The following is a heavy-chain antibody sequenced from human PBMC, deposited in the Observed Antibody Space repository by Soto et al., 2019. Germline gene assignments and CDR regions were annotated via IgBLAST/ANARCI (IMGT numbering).Heavy chain of an antibody. D-gene: IGHD2-2*01. Sequence: QITLKESGPTLVKPTQTLTLTCTFSGFSFSISGVGVGWIRQPPGKALEWLALIYWNGDKRYSPSLESRLTITKDTSKNQVVLTITNMDPVDTATYYCTHRRKYQSGERVGADDYWGQGTLVTVSS. J-gene: IGHJ4*02. CDR1: GFSFSISGVG. CDR2: IYWNGDK. CDR3: THRRKYQSGERVGADDY. V-gene: IGHV2-5*01.